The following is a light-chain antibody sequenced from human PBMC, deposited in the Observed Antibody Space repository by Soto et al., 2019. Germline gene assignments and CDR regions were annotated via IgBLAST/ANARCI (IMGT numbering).Light chain of an antibody. CDR2: DAS. V-gene: IGKV1-33*01. J-gene: IGKJ4*01. Sequence: DIQITQSPSSLSSSVGDRVTITCQASQDISNYLNWYQQKPGKAPKLLISDASTLETGVPSRFGGSGSGTDFTFTIYSLQPEDIATYYCQQCASLPSFGGGTKVDIK. CDR3: QQCASLPS. CDR1: QDISNY.